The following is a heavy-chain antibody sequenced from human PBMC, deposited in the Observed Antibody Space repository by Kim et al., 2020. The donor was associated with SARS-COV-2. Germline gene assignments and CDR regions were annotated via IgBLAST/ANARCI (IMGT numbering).Heavy chain of an antibody. Sequence: GRFTITRDNSKNTLYLQMTSLRAEDTAVYYCAKAWAYSGYYDSSGYLSDYWGQGTLVTVSS. CDR3: AKAWAYSGYYDSSGYLSDY. D-gene: IGHD3-22*01. J-gene: IGHJ4*02. V-gene: IGHV3-23*01.